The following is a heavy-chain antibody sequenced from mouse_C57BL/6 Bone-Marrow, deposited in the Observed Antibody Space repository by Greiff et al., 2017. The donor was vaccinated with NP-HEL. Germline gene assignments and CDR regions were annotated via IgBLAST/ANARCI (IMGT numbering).Heavy chain of an antibody. V-gene: IGHV1-59*01. D-gene: IGHD1-1*01. CDR3: ARSYYYVPYYFDY. Sequence: QVQLQQPGAELVRPGTSVKLSCKASGYTFTSYWMHWVKQRPGQGLEWIGVIDPSDSYTNYNQKFKGKATLTVDTSSSTAYMQLSSLTSADSAVYYCARSYYYVPYYFDYCGRGTALTVSS. J-gene: IGHJ2*01. CDR1: GYTFTSYW. CDR2: IDPSDSYT.